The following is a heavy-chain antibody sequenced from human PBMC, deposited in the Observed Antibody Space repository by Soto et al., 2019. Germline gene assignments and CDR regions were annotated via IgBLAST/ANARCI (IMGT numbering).Heavy chain of an antibody. CDR1: GGSFSCYY. Sequence: SETLSLTCAVYGGSFSCYYLSGIRQRPGKGLEWIGEINHSGSTNYNPSLKSRVTVSVDTSKNQFSLKLSSVTAADTAVYYCASRYYYDSSGYYSRRNWFDPWGQGTLVTVSS. CDR3: ASRYYYDSSGYYSRRNWFDP. V-gene: IGHV4-34*01. D-gene: IGHD3-22*01. J-gene: IGHJ5*02. CDR2: INHSGST.